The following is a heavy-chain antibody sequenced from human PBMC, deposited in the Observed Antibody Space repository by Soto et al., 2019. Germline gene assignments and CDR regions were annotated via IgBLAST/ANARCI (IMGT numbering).Heavy chain of an antibody. V-gene: IGHV4-59*12. J-gene: IGHJ5*02. Sequence: PSETLSLTCTVSGGSISSYYWSWILQPPGKGLEWIGYIYYSGSTYYNPSLKSRVTISVDTSKNQFSLKLSSVTAADTAVYYCARWWSGSRQGFDPWGQGTLVTVSS. CDR2: IYYSGST. CDR1: GGSISSYY. CDR3: ARWWSGSRQGFDP. D-gene: IGHD3-3*01.